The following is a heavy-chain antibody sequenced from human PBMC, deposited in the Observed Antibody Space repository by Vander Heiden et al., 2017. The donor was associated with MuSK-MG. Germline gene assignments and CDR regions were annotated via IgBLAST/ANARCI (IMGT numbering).Heavy chain of an antibody. V-gene: IGHV3-15*02. CDR1: GFPFSNAW. CDR3: ATDQNNAFDI. Sequence: EVQLEESGGALVRPGGSLRLSCAASGFPFSNAWMSWVRQAPGRGLEWVGRIQSKTDGGTTDDAAPVKGRFIISRDDSKRTLYLKMTSLKTEDTVVYDGATDQNNAFDIWGQGTVVTVFS. CDR2: IQSKTDGGTT. J-gene: IGHJ3*02.